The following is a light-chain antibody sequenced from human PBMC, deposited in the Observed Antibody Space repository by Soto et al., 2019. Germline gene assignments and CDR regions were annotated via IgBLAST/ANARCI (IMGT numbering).Light chain of an antibody. V-gene: IGKV3-15*01. J-gene: IGKJ4*01. CDR2: CAS. Sequence: ERVLTQSPATLSVSPGESAALSCRASQSISSNLAWYQQKPGQPPRLLISCASTRATGIPARFSGSGSGTEFTLTISSLQSEDLAVYHCQQYHDWPLTFGGGTKVDI. CDR3: QQYHDWPLT. CDR1: QSISSN.